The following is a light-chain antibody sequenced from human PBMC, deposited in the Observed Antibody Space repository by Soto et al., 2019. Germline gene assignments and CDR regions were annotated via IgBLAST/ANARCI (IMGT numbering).Light chain of an antibody. CDR2: KAS. J-gene: IGKJ4*01. CDR3: QQYDSYSPLT. V-gene: IGKV1-5*03. CDR1: QSISNW. Sequence: DIQMTQSPSTLSASVGDRVSITCRATQSISNWLAWYQQKPGKAPKLLIYKASSLKSGVPSRFSGSGSGTEFTLTISSLQPDDFATYYCQQYDSYSPLTFGGGTKVETK.